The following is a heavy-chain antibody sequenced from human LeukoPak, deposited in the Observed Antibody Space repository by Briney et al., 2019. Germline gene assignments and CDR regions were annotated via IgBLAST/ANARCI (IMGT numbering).Heavy chain of an antibody. V-gene: IGHV3-74*01. CDR2: INSDGGIT. CDR3: ASSSGGFNWFDP. Sequence: GGSLRLSCAASGFTFRRYRMHWVRQAPGKGLVWVSRINSDGGITNYADSVKGRFSISRDNAKNTLYLQMNSLRVEDTAVYYCASSSGGFNWFDPWGQGTLVTVSS. D-gene: IGHD3-22*01. J-gene: IGHJ5*02. CDR1: GFTFRRYR.